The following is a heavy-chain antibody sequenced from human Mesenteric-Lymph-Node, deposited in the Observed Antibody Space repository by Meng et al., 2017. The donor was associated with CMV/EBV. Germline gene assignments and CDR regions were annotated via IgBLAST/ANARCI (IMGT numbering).Heavy chain of an antibody. CDR2: NYWDDDK. CDR1: GLSLSKYGVG. D-gene: IGHD3-10*02. CDR3: AHRGCSGSYRQ. Sequence: QITLKDSSPTRVKATQTLTLTFTFSGLSLSKYGVGIDWIRQPPGNALEWLALNYWDDDKRYNPSLKSRLTITKDTSKNQVVLTIANMDPLYTDTYFCAHRGCSGSYRQWGQGTLVTVSS. V-gene: IGHV2-5*02. J-gene: IGHJ1*01.